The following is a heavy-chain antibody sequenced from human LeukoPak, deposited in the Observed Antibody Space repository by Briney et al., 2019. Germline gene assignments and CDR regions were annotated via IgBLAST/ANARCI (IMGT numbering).Heavy chain of an antibody. D-gene: IGHD6-19*01. CDR3: ASRENSSGSPFDY. Sequence: SETLSLTCTVSGGSFRGYYWSWIRQPPGKGLEWIGEINHSGSTNYNPSLKSRVTISVDTSKNQFSLKLSSVTAADTAVYYCASRENSSGSPFDYWGQGTLVTVSS. J-gene: IGHJ4*02. CDR2: INHSGST. CDR1: GGSFRGYY. V-gene: IGHV4-34*01.